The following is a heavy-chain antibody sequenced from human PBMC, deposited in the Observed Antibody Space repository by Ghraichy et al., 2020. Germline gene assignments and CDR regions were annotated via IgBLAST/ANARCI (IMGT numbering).Heavy chain of an antibody. CDR2: INHSGDT. D-gene: IGHD3-10*01. CDR3: ATLGGELATATAWATVYYFDF. V-gene: IGHV4-34*01. J-gene: IGHJ4*02. CDR1: GGSFSGFY. Sequence: SETLSLTCAVYGGSFSGFYWSWIRQSPGKGLEWVGQINHSGDTDYNPSLKGRVTMSVDRSQNQFSLKLNSVTAADTAVYYCATLGGELATATAWATVYYFDFWGQGSLVTVSS.